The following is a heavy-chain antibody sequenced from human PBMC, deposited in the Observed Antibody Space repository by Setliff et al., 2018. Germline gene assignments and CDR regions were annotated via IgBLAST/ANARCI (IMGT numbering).Heavy chain of an antibody. CDR1: GYTFSDYG. CDR3: ERLVRYCTTTSCQRTSGDDF. Sequence: GASVKVSCKASGYTFSDYGISWVRLAPGQGLAWMGWISPYTGNTFYAPQFQGRVIMTTDTSTNTAYMDLRSPRSDDTAVYYCERLVRYCTTTSCQRTSGDDFWGQGTLVTVSS. D-gene: IGHD2-2*01. J-gene: IGHJ4*02. CDR2: ISPYTGNT. V-gene: IGHV1-18*01.